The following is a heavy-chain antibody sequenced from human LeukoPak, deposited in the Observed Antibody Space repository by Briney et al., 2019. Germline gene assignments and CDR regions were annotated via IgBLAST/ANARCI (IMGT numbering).Heavy chain of an antibody. D-gene: IGHD1-26*01. J-gene: IGHJ4*02. CDR3: ARDRLTSGSYFFDY. Sequence: GGSLRLSCAASAFIFSDYSMNWVRQAPGKGLEWISYISGRSSTIYYADSVRGRFTISRDNAKNSMYLQMNSLRAEDTAVYYCARDRLTSGSYFFDYWGQGALVTVSS. CDR2: ISGRSSTI. CDR1: AFIFSDYS. V-gene: IGHV3-48*01.